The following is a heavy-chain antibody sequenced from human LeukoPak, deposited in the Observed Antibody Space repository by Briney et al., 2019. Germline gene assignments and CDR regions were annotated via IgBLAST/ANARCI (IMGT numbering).Heavy chain of an antibody. Sequence: PGGSLRLSCAASGFTFSSYGMHWVRQAPGRGLEWVSTISDSGGNTYYADSVKGRFTISRDNSKNTLHVQMNSLRAEDTAVYYCARRTRGSSGGYFDYWGQGTLVAVYS. J-gene: IGHJ4*02. V-gene: IGHV3-23*01. CDR1: GFTFSSYG. CDR3: ARRTRGSSGGYFDY. D-gene: IGHD1-26*01. CDR2: ISDSGGNT.